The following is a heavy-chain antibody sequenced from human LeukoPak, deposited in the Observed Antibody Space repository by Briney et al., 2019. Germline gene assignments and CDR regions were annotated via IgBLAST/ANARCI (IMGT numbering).Heavy chain of an antibody. CDR3: ARDLVVAAKVGTNFDY. CDR2: IRYDGSRK. J-gene: IGHJ4*02. V-gene: IGHV3-30*02. D-gene: IGHD2-15*01. Sequence: PGGSLRLSCAASGFTFSSYDMNWVRQAPGKGLEWVSFIRYDGSRKYYADSVKGRFTISRDNSKNTVFLQMNSLRAEDTAVYYCARDLVVAAKVGTNFDYWGQGTLVTVSS. CDR1: GFTFSSYD.